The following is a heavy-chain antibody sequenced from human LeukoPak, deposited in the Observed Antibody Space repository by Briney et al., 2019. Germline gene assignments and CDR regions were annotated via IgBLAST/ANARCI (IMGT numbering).Heavy chain of an antibody. J-gene: IGHJ5*02. CDR1: GYSVSSDCY. V-gene: IGHV4-38-2*01. CDR3: ATNAGHCSRTSCSWFDP. CDR2: IHHRGTT. Sequence: SETLSLTCAVSGYSVSSDCYWGWIRQSPGTGLQWIASIHHRGTTHYNPSLRSRFTISLDTSKKQFSLKVNFVTAADTAVYYCATNAGHCSRTSCSWFDPWGQGSLVTVSS. D-gene: IGHD2-2*01.